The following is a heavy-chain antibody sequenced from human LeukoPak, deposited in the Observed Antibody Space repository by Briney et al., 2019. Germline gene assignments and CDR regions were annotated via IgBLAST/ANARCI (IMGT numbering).Heavy chain of an antibody. CDR1: GFTFDDYA. J-gene: IGHJ1*01. D-gene: IGHD3-10*01. CDR3: AKGDVLLWFGEFQH. Sequence: GRSLRLSCAASGFTFDDYAMHWVRQAPGKGLEWVSGISWNSGSIGYADSVKGRFTISRDNAKNSLYLQMSSLRAEDTALYYCAKGDVLLWFGEFQHWGQGTLVTVSS. CDR2: ISWNSGSI. V-gene: IGHV3-9*01.